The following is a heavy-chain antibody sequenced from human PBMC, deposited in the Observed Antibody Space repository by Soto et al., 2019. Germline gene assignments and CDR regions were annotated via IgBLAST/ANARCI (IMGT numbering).Heavy chain of an antibody. Sequence: QVQLQESGPGLVKPSQTLSLTCTVSGGSISSGGYYWSWIRHHPGKGLEWIGYIYYSGSTYYNPSLKSRVTIAVDTSKNHFSLRLSSVTAADTAVYHCARDRNYDSSGGFDYWGQGTLVTFSS. CDR1: GGSISSGGYY. CDR3: ARDRNYDSSGGFDY. D-gene: IGHD3-22*01. V-gene: IGHV4-31*03. CDR2: IYYSGST. J-gene: IGHJ4*02.